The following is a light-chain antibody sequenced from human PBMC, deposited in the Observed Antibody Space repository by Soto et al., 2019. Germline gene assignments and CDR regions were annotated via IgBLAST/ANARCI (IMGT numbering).Light chain of an antibody. V-gene: IGLV2-11*01. J-gene: IGLJ2*01. CDR3: CSYAGRYILV. CDR2: DVS. Sequence: QSVLTQPRSVSGSPGQSVTISCTGTSSDVGGYNYVSWYQQHPGKAPKLMIYDVSKRPSGVPDRFSGSKSGNTASLTISGLQAEDEADYYCCSYAGRYILVFGGGTKLTVL. CDR1: SSDVGGYNY.